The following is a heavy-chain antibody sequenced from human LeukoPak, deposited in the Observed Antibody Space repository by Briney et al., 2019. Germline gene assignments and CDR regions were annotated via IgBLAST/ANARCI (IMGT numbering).Heavy chain of an antibody. V-gene: IGHV3-23*01. CDR3: AKGGYYDSSGYYSFYYYYYGMDV. CDR1: GFSFNTCA. D-gene: IGHD3-22*01. J-gene: IGHJ6*02. CDR2: ISGGGRST. Sequence: GGSLRLSCAASGFSFNTCAMSWVRQAPGKGLEWVSTISGGGRSTDYADSVKGQFTISRDNSKNTLYLQMNSLRAEDTAVYYCAKGGYYDSSGYYSFYYYYYGMDVWGQGTTVTVSS.